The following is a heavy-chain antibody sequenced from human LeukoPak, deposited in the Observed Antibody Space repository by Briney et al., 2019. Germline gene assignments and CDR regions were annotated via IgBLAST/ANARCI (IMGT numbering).Heavy chain of an antibody. CDR1: GDSVPSSSAV. D-gene: IGHD4-11*01. Sequence: SQTLSLTCAVSGDSVPSSSAVWNWIRQSPSRGLEWLGRTYYRSKWHNEYAESVKSRISITSDTSKNQFSLQLNSVTPEDTAEYFCAGTTDYSSFLAFWGQGTLVTVSS. J-gene: IGHJ4*02. V-gene: IGHV6-1*01. CDR2: TYYRSKWHN. CDR3: AGTTDYSSFLAF.